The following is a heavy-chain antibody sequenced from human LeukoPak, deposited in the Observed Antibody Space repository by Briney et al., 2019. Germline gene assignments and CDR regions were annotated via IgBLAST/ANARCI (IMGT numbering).Heavy chain of an antibody. Sequence: KPSETLSLTCTVSGGSISSYYWSWIRQPPGKGLEWIGYIYYSGSTNYNPSLKSRVTISVDTSKNQFSLKLSSVTAANTAVYYCARSSGEGDFWNAGGQDAFDIWGQGTMVTVSS. CDR2: IYYSGST. CDR3: ARSSGEGDFWNAGGQDAFDI. V-gene: IGHV4-59*01. CDR1: GGSISSYY. D-gene: IGHD3-3*01. J-gene: IGHJ3*02.